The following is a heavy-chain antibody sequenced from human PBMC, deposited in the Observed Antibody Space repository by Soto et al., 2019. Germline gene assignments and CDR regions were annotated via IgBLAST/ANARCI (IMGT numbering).Heavy chain of an antibody. J-gene: IGHJ3*02. D-gene: IGHD6-13*01. V-gene: IGHV4-38-2*01. CDR2: IYHSGST. Sequence: SETLSLTXAVSGYSISSGYYWGWIRQPPGKGLEWIGSIYHSGSTYYNPSLKSRVTISVDTSKNQFSLKLSSVTAADTAVYYCARGTAAADNLDAFDIWGQGTMVTVSS. CDR3: ARGTAAADNLDAFDI. CDR1: GYSISSGYY.